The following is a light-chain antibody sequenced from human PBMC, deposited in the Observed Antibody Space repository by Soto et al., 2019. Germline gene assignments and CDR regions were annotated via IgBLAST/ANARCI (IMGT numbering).Light chain of an antibody. J-gene: IGKJ4*01. CDR1: QSISSN. CDR3: QQYNNWPRAT. CDR2: RTS. Sequence: EIVMTQSPATLSVSPGERATLSCRASQSISSNLAWYQQKPDQAPRLLMFRTSSRATGFPARFSGSGSGTEFNLTISSLQAEDVGVYYCQQYNNWPRATFGGGTKVEIK. V-gene: IGKV3-15*01.